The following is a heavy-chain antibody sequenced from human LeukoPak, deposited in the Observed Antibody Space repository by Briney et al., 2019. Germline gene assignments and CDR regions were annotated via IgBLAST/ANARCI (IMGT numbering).Heavy chain of an antibody. CDR3: ARPYGDYTDYFFDY. CDR1: GYTFTGHY. CDR2: ISPNGGGT. D-gene: IGHD4-17*01. Sequence: GASVKVSCKASGYTFTGHYMHWVRQAPGQRLEWLGWISPNGGGTSYAQKFQDRVTMTRDTSISTDYMELSRLRSDDTAVYFCARPYGDYTDYFFDYWGQGTLVTVSS. J-gene: IGHJ4*02. V-gene: IGHV1-2*02.